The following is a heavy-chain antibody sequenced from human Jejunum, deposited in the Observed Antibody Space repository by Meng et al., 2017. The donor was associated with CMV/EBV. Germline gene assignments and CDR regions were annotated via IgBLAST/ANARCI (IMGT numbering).Heavy chain of an antibody. Sequence: SGGSISSYYWSWIRQAPGKGLEWIGYIYYSGNTNYNSSLKSRVTISVDTSKNQFFLKLRSVTAADTAVYFCARDGVGSTGWFDLDYWGRGTLVTVSS. J-gene: IGHJ4*02. D-gene: IGHD6-19*01. CDR1: GGSISSYY. V-gene: IGHV4-59*01. CDR2: IYYSGNT. CDR3: ARDGVGSTGWFDLDY.